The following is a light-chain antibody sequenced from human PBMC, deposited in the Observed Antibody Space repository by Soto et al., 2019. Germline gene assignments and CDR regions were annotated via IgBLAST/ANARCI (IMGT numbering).Light chain of an antibody. CDR2: GAS. CDR3: QQYGSSPFT. Sequence: PGERATLSCRASQSVSNNYLAWYQQKPGQAPRLLLYGASTRATGIPDRFSGSGSATDFTLTISRLEPEDFAVYYCQQYGSSPFTFGPGTKVDIK. J-gene: IGKJ3*01. V-gene: IGKV3-20*01. CDR1: QSVSNNY.